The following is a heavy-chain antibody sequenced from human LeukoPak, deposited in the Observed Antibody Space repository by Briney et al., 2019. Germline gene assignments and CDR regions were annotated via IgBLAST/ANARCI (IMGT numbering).Heavy chain of an antibody. CDR3: ARHREVLTGQSAFDF. CDR2: IYTSGST. Sequence: SETLSLTCTVSGGSISSYYWSWIRQPPGKGLEWIGYIYTSGSTNYNPSLKSRVTISVDTSKNQFSLKLSSVTAADTAVYYCARHREVLTGQSAFDFWGQGTMVTVSS. V-gene: IGHV4-4*09. J-gene: IGHJ3*01. CDR1: GGSISSYY. D-gene: IGHD4/OR15-4a*01.